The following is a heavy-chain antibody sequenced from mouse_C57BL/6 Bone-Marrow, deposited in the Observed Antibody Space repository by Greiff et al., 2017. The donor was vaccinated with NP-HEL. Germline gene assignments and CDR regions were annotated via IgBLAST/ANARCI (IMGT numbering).Heavy chain of an antibody. D-gene: IGHD4-1*01. CDR3: ARNWDY. Sequence: QVQLQQPGAELVKPGASVKLSCKASGYTFTSYWMQWVKQRPGQGLAWIGEIDPSDSYTNYNQKFKGKATLTVDTSSSTAYMQLSSLTSEDSAVYYCARNWDYWGQGTTLTVSS. V-gene: IGHV1-50*01. CDR1: GYTFTSYW. CDR2: IDPSDSYT. J-gene: IGHJ2*01.